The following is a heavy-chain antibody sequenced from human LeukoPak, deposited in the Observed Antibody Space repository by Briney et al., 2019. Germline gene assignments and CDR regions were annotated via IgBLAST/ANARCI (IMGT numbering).Heavy chain of an antibody. Sequence: GGSLRLSCAASGITFNYYWMHWVPQAPGKGLVWVSRIDADGSSATYADSVKGRSTISRDNAKNTLYLQMDSLRAEDTAVYYCTREGGYDPFEYWGQGTLVTVSS. V-gene: IGHV3-74*01. CDR2: IDADGSSA. CDR1: GITFNYYW. J-gene: IGHJ4*02. D-gene: IGHD5-12*01. CDR3: TREGGYDPFEY.